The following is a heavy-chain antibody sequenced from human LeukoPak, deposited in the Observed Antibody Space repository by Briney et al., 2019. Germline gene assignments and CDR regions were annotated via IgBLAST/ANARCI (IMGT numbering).Heavy chain of an antibody. CDR1: GYTFTSYG. CDR2: ISAYNGNT. D-gene: IGHD2-2*02. J-gene: IGHJ5*02. CDR3: ARDLLRLGYCSSTSCYKGVVPWFDP. V-gene: IGHV1-18*01. Sequence: GASVKVTCKASGYTFTSYGISWVRQAPGQGLEWMGWISAYNGNTNYAQKLQGRVTMTTDTSTSTAYMELRSLRSDDTAVYYCARDLLRLGYCSSTSCYKGVVPWFDPWGQGTLVTVSS.